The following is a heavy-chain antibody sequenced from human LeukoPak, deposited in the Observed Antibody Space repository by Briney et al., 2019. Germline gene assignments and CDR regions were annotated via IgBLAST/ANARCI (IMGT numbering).Heavy chain of an antibody. CDR1: GFTFSSYA. Sequence: PGESLRLSCAASGFTFSSYAVSWVRQAPGKGLEWVSSISGSGGSTYSADSVKGRFTISRDNSKNTLYLQMNSLRAEDTAVYYCARGGSLGMVRGNWFDPWGQGTLVTVSS. D-gene: IGHD3-10*01. CDR3: ARGGSLGMVRGNWFDP. J-gene: IGHJ5*02. CDR2: ISGSGGST. V-gene: IGHV3-23*01.